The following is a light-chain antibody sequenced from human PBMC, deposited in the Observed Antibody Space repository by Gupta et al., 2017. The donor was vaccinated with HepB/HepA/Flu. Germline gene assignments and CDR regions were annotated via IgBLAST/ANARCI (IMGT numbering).Light chain of an antibody. Sequence: DIQMTQSPSSLSASVGDRVTITCRASQSIRNYLNWYQQKPGKAPKLLIYTASSLQSGVPTRFSVSGSGTDFTLTISSLQPEDFASYFCQQSYSFPFTFGQGTKLEIK. CDR3: QQSYSFPFT. CDR1: QSIRNY. V-gene: IGKV1-39*01. CDR2: TAS. J-gene: IGKJ2*01.